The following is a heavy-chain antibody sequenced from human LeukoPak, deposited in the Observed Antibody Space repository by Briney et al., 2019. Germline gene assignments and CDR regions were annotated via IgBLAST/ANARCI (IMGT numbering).Heavy chain of an antibody. CDR2: INPSGGST. J-gene: IGHJ4*02. CDR3: ASAYGPRYYFDY. D-gene: IGHD3-16*01. Sequence: ASVKVSCKASGYTFTSYYMHWVRQAPGQGLEWMGIINPSGGSTSYAQKFQGRVTMTRNTSTSTVYMELSSLRSGDTAVYYCASAYGPRYYFDYWGQGTLVTVSS. CDR1: GYTFTSYY. V-gene: IGHV1-46*01.